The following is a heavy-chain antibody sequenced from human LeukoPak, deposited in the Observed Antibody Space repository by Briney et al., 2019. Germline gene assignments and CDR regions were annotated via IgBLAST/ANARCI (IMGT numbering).Heavy chain of an antibody. CDR1: GYSISSGYY. Sequence: SETLSLTCAVSGYSISSGYYWGWIRQPPGKGLEWTGSIYHSGSTYYNPSLKSRVTISVDTSKNQFSLKLSSVTAADTAVYYCAGFRYYFDYWGQGTLVTVSS. J-gene: IGHJ4*02. V-gene: IGHV4-38-2*01. CDR3: AGFRYYFDY. CDR2: IYHSGST.